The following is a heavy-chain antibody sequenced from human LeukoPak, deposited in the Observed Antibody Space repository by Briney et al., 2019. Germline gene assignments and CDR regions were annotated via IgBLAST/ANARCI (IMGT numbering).Heavy chain of an antibody. CDR3: AKPQDYMDV. Sequence: GRSLRLSCAASGFTFSTYAMSWVRQAPGKGLEWVSGISGSGGSTYYADSVKGRFTISRGNSKNTLYLQMNSLRAEDTAVYYCAKPQDYMDVWGKGTTVTVSS. J-gene: IGHJ6*03. V-gene: IGHV3-23*01. CDR2: ISGSGGST. CDR1: GFTFSTYA.